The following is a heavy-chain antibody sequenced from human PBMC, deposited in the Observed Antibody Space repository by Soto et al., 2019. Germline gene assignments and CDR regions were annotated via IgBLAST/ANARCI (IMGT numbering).Heavy chain of an antibody. CDR3: STALRRDSALGAY. J-gene: IGHJ4*02. V-gene: IGHV3-23*01. CDR1: GFTFSSYA. CDR2: ISGSGGST. D-gene: IGHD3-16*01. Sequence: GGSLRLSCAASGFTFSSYAMSWVRQAPGKGLEWVSAISGSGGSTYYADSVKGRFTISRDNSKNTLYLQLNSLQLDDTAVYFCSTALRRDSALGAYWGQGTLVTVSS.